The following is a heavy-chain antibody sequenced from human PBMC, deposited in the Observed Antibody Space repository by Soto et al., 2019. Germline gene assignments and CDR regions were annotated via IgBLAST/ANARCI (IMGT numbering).Heavy chain of an antibody. J-gene: IGHJ4*02. Sequence: SETLSLTCAVFGVSFRGYYWSWIRQPPGKGLEWIGEINHSGTTNYNPSLKSRVTISVDTSENQFSLKLSSVTAADTAVFYCARGSPYCSDGNCYALFDYWGQGTLVTVSS. CDR3: ARGSPYCSDGNCYALFDY. V-gene: IGHV4-34*01. CDR1: GVSFRGYY. CDR2: INHSGTT. D-gene: IGHD2-15*01.